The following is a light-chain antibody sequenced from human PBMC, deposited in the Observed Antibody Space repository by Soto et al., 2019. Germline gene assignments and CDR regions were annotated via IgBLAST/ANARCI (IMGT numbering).Light chain of an antibody. J-gene: IGKJ1*01. Sequence: IVLRQSRGTVSLSPGARTILYCRVIQSFSTTYLACYQQNPGQYPRLLIYGASSRATGIPDRFSGILSGIDFTHTISRLEPEDFSVSYCQLYRRSPLTVAQGTTV. CDR3: QLYRRSPLT. CDR1: QSFSTTY. V-gene: IGKV3-20*01. CDR2: GAS.